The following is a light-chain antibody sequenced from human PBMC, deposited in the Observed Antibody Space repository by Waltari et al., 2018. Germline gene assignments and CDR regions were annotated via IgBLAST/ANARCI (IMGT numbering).Light chain of an antibody. CDR1: QSIATD. V-gene: IGKV3D-15*01. CDR2: HAS. CDR3: QQYNRWPPRT. Sequence: EVVMTQSPATLSVSPGERATLSCRASQSIATDLAWYQHKPGQAPRLLIYHASARATAIPSRFRGSGSGTDFTLTISGLQSEDSAVYYCQQYNRWPPRTFGGGTKVEI. J-gene: IGKJ4*01.